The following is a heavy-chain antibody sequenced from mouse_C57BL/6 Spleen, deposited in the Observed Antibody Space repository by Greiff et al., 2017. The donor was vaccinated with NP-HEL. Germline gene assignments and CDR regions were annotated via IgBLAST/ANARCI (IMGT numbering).Heavy chain of an antibody. V-gene: IGHV2-6-1*01. J-gene: IGHJ4*01. CDR3: ARHPHYYGSSYDYAMDY. CDR2: IWSDGST. D-gene: IGHD1-1*01. Sequence: VQLQQSGPGLVAPSQSLSITCTVSGFSLTSYGVHWVRQPPGKGLEWLVVIWSDGSTTYNSALKSRLSISKDNSKSQVFLKMNSLQTDDTAMYYCARHPHYYGSSYDYAMDYWGQGTSVTVSS. CDR1: GFSLTSYG.